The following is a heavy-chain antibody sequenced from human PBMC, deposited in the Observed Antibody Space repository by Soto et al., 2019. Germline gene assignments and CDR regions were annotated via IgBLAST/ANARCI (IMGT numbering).Heavy chain of an antibody. J-gene: IGHJ6*02. D-gene: IGHD2-15*01. Sequence: PSETLSLTCTVSGGSISSGDYYWTWIRQHPGKGLEWIGYIYYSGSTYYNPSLKSRVTISVDTSKNQFSLKLSSVTAADTAVYYCARLAADGYSYYYGMDVWGQGTTVTV. V-gene: IGHV4-31*03. CDR3: ARLAADGYSYYYGMDV. CDR2: IYYSGST. CDR1: GGSISSGDYY.